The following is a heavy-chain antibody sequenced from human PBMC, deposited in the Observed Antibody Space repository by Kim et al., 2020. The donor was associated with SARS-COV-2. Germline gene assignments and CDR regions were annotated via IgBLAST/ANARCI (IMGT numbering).Heavy chain of an antibody. CDR2: IYYSGST. CDR1: GGSISSSSYY. J-gene: IGHJ6*03. D-gene: IGHD2-2*01. Sequence: SETLSLTCTVSGGSISSSSYYWGWIRQPPGKGLEWIGSIYYSGSTYYNPSLKSRVTISVDTSKNQFSLKLSSVTAADTAVYYCARRYAEANYYYYYYYMDVWGKGTTVTVSS. CDR3: ARRYAEANYYYYYYYMDV. V-gene: IGHV4-39*01.